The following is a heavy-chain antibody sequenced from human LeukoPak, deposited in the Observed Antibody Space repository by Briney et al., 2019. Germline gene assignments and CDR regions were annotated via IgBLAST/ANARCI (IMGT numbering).Heavy chain of an antibody. Sequence: GGSLRLSCAASGFTFSSYGMHWVRQAPGKGLEWVAVISYDGSNKYYADSVKGRFTISRDNSKNTVYLQMNSLRPEDTAVYYCAKDSSEAFDIWGQGAMVTVSS. J-gene: IGHJ3*02. D-gene: IGHD6-25*01. CDR1: GFTFSSYG. V-gene: IGHV3-30*18. CDR3: AKDSSEAFDI. CDR2: ISYDGSNK.